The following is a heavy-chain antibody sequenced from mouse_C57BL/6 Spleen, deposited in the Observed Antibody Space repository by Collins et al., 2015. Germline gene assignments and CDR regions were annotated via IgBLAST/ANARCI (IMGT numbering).Heavy chain of an antibody. CDR3: AITTVVADYFDY. J-gene: IGHJ2*01. D-gene: IGHD1-1*01. Sequence: QVQLQQPGAELVRPGSPVKLSCKASGYTFTSYWMHWVKQRPIQGLEWIGNIDPSDSETHYNQKFKDKATLTVDKSSSTAYMQLSSLTSGDSAVYYCAITTVVADYFDYWGQGTTLTVSS. CDR1: GYTFTSYW. V-gene: IGHV1-52*01. CDR2: IDPSDSET.